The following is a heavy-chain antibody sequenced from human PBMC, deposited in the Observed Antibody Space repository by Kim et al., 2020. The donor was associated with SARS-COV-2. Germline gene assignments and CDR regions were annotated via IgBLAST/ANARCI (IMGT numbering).Heavy chain of an antibody. D-gene: IGHD2-15*01. CDR1: GFTFSNYI. CDR3: AGCSGRTCFTGGDASGLDV. CDR2: ISTSSRTM. J-gene: IGHJ6*02. V-gene: IGHV3-48*02. Sequence: GGSLRLSCAASGFTFSNYIMNWVRQAPGKGLEWVSLISTSSRTMYYGDSVKGRFTISRDNAKNSLYLQMNSLRDEDTAVYYCAGCSGRTCFTGGDASGLDVWGQGTTVTVSS.